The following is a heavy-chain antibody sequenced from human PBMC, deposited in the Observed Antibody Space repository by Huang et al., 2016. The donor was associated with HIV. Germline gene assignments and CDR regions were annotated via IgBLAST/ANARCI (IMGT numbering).Heavy chain of an antibody. D-gene: IGHD3-10*01. CDR3: ARHREGPVAYYSGWGSHLNYMDV. Sequence: QLLLQESGPGLVKPSEALALTCAVSGGSIRSSAYHWGWIRQPPGKGLEWIGSIYYKGSTHYSPSLKRRVTIAVDTSKNLFFLNLTSMTAADTAVYYCARHREGPVAYYSGWGSHLNYMDVWGRGRTVVVSS. J-gene: IGHJ6*03. CDR1: GGSIRSSAYH. V-gene: IGHV4-39*01. CDR2: IYYKGST.